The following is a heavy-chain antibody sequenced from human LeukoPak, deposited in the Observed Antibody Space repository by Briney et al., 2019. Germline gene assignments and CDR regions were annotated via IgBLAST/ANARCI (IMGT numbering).Heavy chain of an antibody. J-gene: IGHJ6*02. CDR2: ISYGGSNK. D-gene: IGHD3-10*01. CDR3: AREWFGELLHPDPYYYYGMDV. V-gene: IGHV3-30-3*01. Sequence: PGGSLRLSCAASGFTFSSYAMHWVRQAPGKGLEWVAVISYGGSNKYYADSVKGRFTISRDNSKNTLYLQMNSLRAEDTAVYYCAREWFGELLHPDPYYYYGMDVWGQGTTVTVSS. CDR1: GFTFSSYA.